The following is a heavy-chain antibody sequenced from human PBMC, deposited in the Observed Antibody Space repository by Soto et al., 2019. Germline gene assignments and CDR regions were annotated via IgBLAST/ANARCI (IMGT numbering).Heavy chain of an antibody. CDR3: ARLEGLATISYYFDY. J-gene: IGHJ4*02. CDR2: IYYRGNT. CDR1: GDSINSDNYY. V-gene: IGHV4-39*01. D-gene: IGHD3-9*01. Sequence: SETLSLTCSVSGDSINSDNYYWGWIRQPPGRGLEWIGSIYYRGNTYYNPSLKTRVTISLDKSKSQFSLKLNSVTAADSAVYFCARLEGLATISYYFDYWGQGTLVTVSS.